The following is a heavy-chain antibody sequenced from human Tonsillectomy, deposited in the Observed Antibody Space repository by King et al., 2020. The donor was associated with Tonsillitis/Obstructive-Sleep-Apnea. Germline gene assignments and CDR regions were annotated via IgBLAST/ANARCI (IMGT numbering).Heavy chain of an antibody. CDR1: GFTFSIYS. Sequence: VQLVESGGGLVKPGGSLRLSCAASGFTFSIYSMNWVRQAPGKGLEWVSSISSSSSYIYHADSVKGRFTISRDNAKNSLYLQMNSLRAEDTAVYYCARYCSSTRGYTNAIDIWGQGTMVTVSS. J-gene: IGHJ3*02. V-gene: IGHV3-21*01. CDR2: ISSSSSYI. CDR3: ARYCSSTRGYTNAIDI. D-gene: IGHD2-2*02.